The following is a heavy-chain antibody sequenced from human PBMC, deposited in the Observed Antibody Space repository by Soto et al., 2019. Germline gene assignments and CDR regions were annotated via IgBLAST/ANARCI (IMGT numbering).Heavy chain of an antibody. Sequence: QVQLVESGGGVVQPGRSLRLSCEASGFTFSSYGMHWVRQAPGKGLEWVAVILYDGSNKYYANSVKGRFNISRDNSKNTLYLQMNSLRAEDTAVYYCAKATPQYSSGWPGTAEDFQHWGQGTLVTGSA. CDR2: ILYDGSNK. J-gene: IGHJ1*01. V-gene: IGHV3-30*18. CDR1: GFTFSSYG. D-gene: IGHD6-19*01. CDR3: AKATPQYSSGWPGTAEDFQH.